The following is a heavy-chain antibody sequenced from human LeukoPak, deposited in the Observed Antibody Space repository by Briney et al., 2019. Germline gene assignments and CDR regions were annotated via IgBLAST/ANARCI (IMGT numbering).Heavy chain of an antibody. J-gene: IGHJ6*02. D-gene: IGHD2-2*01. CDR3: ARGWGFEDIVVVPAAPYYYGMDV. V-gene: IGHV1-8*01. CDR2: MNPNSGNT. Sequence: ASVKVSCKASGYTFTSYDINWVRQATGQGLEWMGWMNPNSGNTGYAQEFQGRVTMTRNTSISTAYMELSSLRSEDTAVYYCARGWGFEDIVVVPAAPYYYGMDVWGQGTTVTVSS. CDR1: GYTFTSYD.